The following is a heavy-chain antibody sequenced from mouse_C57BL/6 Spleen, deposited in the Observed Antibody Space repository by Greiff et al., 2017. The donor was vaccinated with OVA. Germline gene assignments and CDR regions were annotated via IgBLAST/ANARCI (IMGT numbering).Heavy chain of an antibody. Sequence: EVKLQESGPGLVKPSQSLSLTCSVTGYSITSGYYWNWIRQFPGNKLEWMGYISYDGSNNYNPSLKNRISITRDTSKNQFFLKLNSVTTEDTATYYCARDSDYWGQGTTLTVSS. V-gene: IGHV3-6*01. CDR2: ISYDGSN. CDR3: ARDSDY. CDR1: GYSITSGYY. J-gene: IGHJ2*01.